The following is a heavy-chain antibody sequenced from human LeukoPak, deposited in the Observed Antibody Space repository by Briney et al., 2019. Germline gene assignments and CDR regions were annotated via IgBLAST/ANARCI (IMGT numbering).Heavy chain of an antibody. D-gene: IGHD3-16*02. Sequence: SETLSLTCTVPGGSISSYYWSWIRQPPGKGLEWIGYIYYSGSTNYNPSLKSRVTISVDTSKNQFSLKLSSVTAADTAVYYCARDIDPQTKGDLWGRGTLVTVSS. CDR3: ARDIDPQTKGDL. J-gene: IGHJ2*01. V-gene: IGHV4-59*01. CDR2: IYYSGST. CDR1: GGSISSYY.